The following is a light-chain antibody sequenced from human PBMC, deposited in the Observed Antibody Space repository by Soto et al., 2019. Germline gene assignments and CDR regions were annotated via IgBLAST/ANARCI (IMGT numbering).Light chain of an antibody. V-gene: IGKV1-39*01. CDR2: AAS. CDR1: QSISSY. Sequence: DIQMTQSPSSLSASVGDRVTITCRASQSISSYLNWYQQKPGKAPKLLICAASSLQSGVPSRFSGSGSGTDFTPTVSSLQPEDFATYYCQQSYSAPWTFGQGTKVEIK. CDR3: QQSYSAPWT. J-gene: IGKJ1*01.